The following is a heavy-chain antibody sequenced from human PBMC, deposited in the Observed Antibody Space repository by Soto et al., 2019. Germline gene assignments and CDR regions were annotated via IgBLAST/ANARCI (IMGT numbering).Heavy chain of an antibody. J-gene: IGHJ6*02. D-gene: IGHD3-22*01. CDR1: GFTFSSYS. CDR3: AREEYYYDTSGYYRLYYYYGMDV. CDR2: ISSSSSTI. V-gene: IGHV3-48*02. Sequence: GGSLRLSCAASGFTFSSYSMNWVRQAPGKGLEWVSYISSSSSTIYYADSVKGRFTISRDNAKNSLYLQMNSLRDEDTAVYYCAREEYYYDTSGYYRLYYYYGMDVWGQGTTVTVSS.